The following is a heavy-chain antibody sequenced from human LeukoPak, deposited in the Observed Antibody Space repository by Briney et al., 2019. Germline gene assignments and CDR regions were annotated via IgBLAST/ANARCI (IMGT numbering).Heavy chain of an antibody. Sequence: GGSLRLSCAASGFTFSSYAMSWVRQAPGKGLEWVSAISGSGGSTYYADSVKGRFTISRDNSKNTLYLQMNSLRAEDTAVYCCAKFLASGDGYNYYYYYYMDVWGKGTTVTVSS. CDR3: AKFLASGDGYNYYYYYYMDV. CDR1: GFTFSSYA. V-gene: IGHV3-23*01. D-gene: IGHD5-24*01. J-gene: IGHJ6*03. CDR2: ISGSGGST.